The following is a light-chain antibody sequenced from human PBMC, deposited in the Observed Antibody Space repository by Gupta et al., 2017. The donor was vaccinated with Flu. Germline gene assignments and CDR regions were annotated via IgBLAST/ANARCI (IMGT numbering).Light chain of an antibody. CDR1: QGISNA. CDR2: EAS. Sequence: AIQLAQSPSSLSASVGDRVTITCRTSQGISNAVAWYQQRPGKAPKLLIYEASRLHSGVSSRFSGSGSGTDFTRTITSMQPEDFATYDCKQFHTFGHGTRVDI. V-gene: IGKV1-13*02. CDR3: KQFHT. J-gene: IGKJ3*01.